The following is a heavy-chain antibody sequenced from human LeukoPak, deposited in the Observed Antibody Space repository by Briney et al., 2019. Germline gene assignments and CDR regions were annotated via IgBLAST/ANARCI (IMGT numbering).Heavy chain of an antibody. Sequence: PSETLSLTCTVSGGSISSGSYYWSWIRQPAGKGLEWIGRIYTSGSTNYNPSLKSRVTISVDTSKNRFILKLRSVTAADTAVYYCARASYSSGWYFDYWGQGTLVTVSS. CDR1: GGSISSGSYY. CDR2: IYTSGST. J-gene: IGHJ4*02. V-gene: IGHV4-61*02. CDR3: ARASYSSGWYFDY. D-gene: IGHD6-19*01.